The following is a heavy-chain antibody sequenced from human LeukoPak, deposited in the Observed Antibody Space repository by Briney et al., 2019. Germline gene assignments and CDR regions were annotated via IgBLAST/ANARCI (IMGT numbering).Heavy chain of an antibody. CDR2: ISSSSSTI. CDR3: ARDQRAVAGIPRYYYYYYMDV. CDR1: GFTFSSYS. D-gene: IGHD6-19*01. V-gene: IGHV3-48*01. Sequence: PGGSLTCSCAASGFTFSSYSMNWVRQAPGKGLEWVSYISSSSSTIYYADSVKGRFTISRDNAKNSLYLQMNSLRAEDTAVYYCARDQRAVAGIPRYYYYYYMDVWGKGTTVTVSS. J-gene: IGHJ6*03.